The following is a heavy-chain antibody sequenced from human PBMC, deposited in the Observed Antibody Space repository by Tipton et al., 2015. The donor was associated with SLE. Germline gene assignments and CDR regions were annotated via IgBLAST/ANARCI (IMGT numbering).Heavy chain of an antibody. J-gene: IGHJ4*02. Sequence: GSLRLSCAASGFTFSSYAMSWVRQAPGKGLEWISGISDGGGSTSYAHSVKGQFTISRDNSKNTLFLQMNSLRAEDTAVYFCARDNPLGYFDYWGQGTLVTVSS. D-gene: IGHD1-14*01. CDR3: ARDNPLGYFDY. V-gene: IGHV3-23*01. CDR2: ISDGGGST. CDR1: GFTFSSYA.